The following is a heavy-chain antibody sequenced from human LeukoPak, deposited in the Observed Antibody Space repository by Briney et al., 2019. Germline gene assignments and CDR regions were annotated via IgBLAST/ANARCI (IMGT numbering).Heavy chain of an antibody. CDR2: ISYRGST. D-gene: IGHD2/OR15-2a*01. V-gene: IGHV4-59*12. CDR3: ARAFLVVYSPEEYLFDY. J-gene: IGHJ4*02. Sequence: PSETLSLTCTVSGGSISSYYWSWIGQPPGKGLEWIGYISYRGSTKYNPSLKSRLTIPVDQSKNQFSLKLKSVTAADTAVYYCARAFLVVYSPEEYLFDYWGQGTLVTVSS. CDR1: GGSISSYY.